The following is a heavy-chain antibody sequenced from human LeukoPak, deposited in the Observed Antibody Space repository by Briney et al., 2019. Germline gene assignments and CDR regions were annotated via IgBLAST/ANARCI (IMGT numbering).Heavy chain of an antibody. Sequence: ASVKVSCKASGYTFTSYYMHGVRQAAGQGLEWVGIINPSGGSTSYAQKFQGRVTMTRDTSTSTVYMAVSSLRSEDTAVYYCASLTFGGKVGAFDIWGQGTMVTVSS. V-gene: IGHV1-46*01. J-gene: IGHJ3*02. D-gene: IGHD3-16*01. CDR2: INPSGGST. CDR1: GYTFTSYY. CDR3: ASLTFGGKVGAFDI.